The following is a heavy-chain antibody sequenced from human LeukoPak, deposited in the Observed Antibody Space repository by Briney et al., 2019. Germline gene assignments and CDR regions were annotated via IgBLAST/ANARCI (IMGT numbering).Heavy chain of an antibody. J-gene: IGHJ4*02. CDR2: ISAYSTYNGNT. D-gene: IGHD5-12*01. V-gene: IGHV1-18*01. Sequence: ASVKVSCKASGYTFTSYGISWVRQAPGQGPEWMGWISAYSTYNGNTNYAQKFQGRVTMSTDTSTSTAYMELRSLRSDDTAVYYCTRDLGQWLLQGIFFDYWGQGTLVTVSS. CDR3: TRDLGQWLLQGIFFDY. CDR1: GYTFTSYG.